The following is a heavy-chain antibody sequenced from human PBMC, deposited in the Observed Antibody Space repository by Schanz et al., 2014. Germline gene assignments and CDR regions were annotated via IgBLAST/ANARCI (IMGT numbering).Heavy chain of an antibody. CDR3: ARGIITMVRGGDVGAFDT. CDR2: ISYDGSSK. J-gene: IGHJ3*02. CDR1: GFTFSTTW. D-gene: IGHD3-10*01. V-gene: IGHV3-33*08. Sequence: QVQLVESGGGVVQPGRSLRLSCAASGFTFSTTWMNWVRQAPGTGLEWVALISYDGSSKNHADSVQGRFTISRDNSKNALYLQMDSLRAEDTAVYYCARGIITMVRGGDVGAFDTWGQGTMVTVSS.